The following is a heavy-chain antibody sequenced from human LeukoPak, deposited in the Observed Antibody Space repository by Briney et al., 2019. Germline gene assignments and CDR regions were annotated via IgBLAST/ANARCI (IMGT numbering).Heavy chain of an antibody. CDR2: ISSSSSYI. CDR1: GFTFSSYS. CDR3: ARDATDSSGYYGLDAFDI. D-gene: IGHD3-22*01. V-gene: IGHV3-21*01. J-gene: IGHJ3*02. Sequence: GSLRLSCAASGFTFSSYSMNWVRQAPGKGLEWVSSISSSSSYIYSADSVKGRFTISRDNAKNSLYLQMNSLRAEDTAVYYCARDATDSSGYYGLDAFDIWGQGTMVTVSS.